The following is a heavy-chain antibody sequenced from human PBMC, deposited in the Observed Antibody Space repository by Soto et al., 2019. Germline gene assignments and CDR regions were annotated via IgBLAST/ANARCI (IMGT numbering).Heavy chain of an antibody. Sequence: ASVKVSCKASGYTFTSYGISWVRQAPGQGLEWMGWISAYNGNTNYAQKLQGRVTMTTDTSTSTAYMELRNLRSDDTAVYYCARDLGIFCVFITHGEWNWFDPWGQGTLVTVSS. J-gene: IGHJ5*02. CDR1: GYTFTSYG. CDR3: ARDLGIFCVFITHGEWNWFDP. V-gene: IGHV1-18*01. D-gene: IGHD3-3*01. CDR2: ISAYNGNT.